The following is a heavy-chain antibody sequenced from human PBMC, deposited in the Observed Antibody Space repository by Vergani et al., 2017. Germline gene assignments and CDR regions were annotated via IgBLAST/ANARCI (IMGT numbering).Heavy chain of an antibody. CDR2: IYTSGST. CDR1: GGSISSYY. J-gene: IGHJ6*02. Sequence: QVQLQESGPGLVKPSETLSLTCTVSGGSISSYYWSWIRQPAGKGLEWIGRIYTSGSTNYNPSLKSRVTMSVDTSKNQFSLKLSSVTAADTAVYYCARDAQTYDSLTGTGYYYYYGMDVWGQGTTVTVSS. D-gene: IGHD3-9*01. V-gene: IGHV4-4*07. CDR3: ARDAQTYDSLTGTGYYYYYGMDV.